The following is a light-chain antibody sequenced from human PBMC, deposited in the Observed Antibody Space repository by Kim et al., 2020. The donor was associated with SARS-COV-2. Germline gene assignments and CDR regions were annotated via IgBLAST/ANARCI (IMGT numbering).Light chain of an antibody. CDR2: RNN. V-gene: IGLV1-47*01. Sequence: ELTQPPSASGTPGQRVTISCSGSSSNIGSNYVYWYQQLPGTAPKLLIYRNNQRPSGVPNRFSGSKSGTSASLAISGLRSEDEADYYCAAWDDSLSGYVFGTGTKVTVL. J-gene: IGLJ1*01. CDR1: SSNIGSNY. CDR3: AAWDDSLSGYV.